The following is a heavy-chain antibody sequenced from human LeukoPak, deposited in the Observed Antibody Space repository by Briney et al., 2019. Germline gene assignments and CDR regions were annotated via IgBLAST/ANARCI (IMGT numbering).Heavy chain of an antibody. J-gene: IGHJ4*02. D-gene: IGHD1-1*01. CDR1: GFSFSDTW. CDR2: IKRKTDDGTT. Sequence: GGSLRLSCAASGFSFSDTWMNWVRQAPGKGLEWVGLIKRKTDDGTTDYAAPEKGRFTISRDDSKNTLYLQMNSLKTEDTAVYYCTTQSGAWNFDYWGQGTLVTVSS. V-gene: IGHV3-15*07. CDR3: TTQSGAWNFDY.